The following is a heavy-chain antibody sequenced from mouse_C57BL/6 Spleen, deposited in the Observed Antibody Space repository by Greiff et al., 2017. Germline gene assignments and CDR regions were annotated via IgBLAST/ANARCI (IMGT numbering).Heavy chain of an antibody. CDR3: ATGAWFAY. Sequence: VKLQQSGPELVKPGASVKLSCKASGYTFTSYDINWVKQRPGQGLAWIGGLSPRDGSTKYNETFKGKATLTVDTSSSTAYMELRRLTSEDSAVYCGATGAWFAYWGQGTLVTVAA. CDR1: GYTFTSYD. CDR2: LSPRDGST. D-gene: IGHD4-1*01. J-gene: IGHJ3*01. V-gene: IGHV1-85*01.